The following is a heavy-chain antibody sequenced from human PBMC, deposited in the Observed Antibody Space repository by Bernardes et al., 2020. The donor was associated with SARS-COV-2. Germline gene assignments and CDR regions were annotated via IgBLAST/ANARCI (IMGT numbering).Heavy chain of an antibody. V-gene: IGHV3-53*01. CDR1: GFTVSSNY. CDR3: AKGSFGVELLHAFDI. J-gene: IGHJ3*02. CDR2: IYSGGST. Sequence: GGSLRLSCAASGFTVSSNYMSWVRQAPGKGLEWVSVIYSGGSTYCADSVKGRFTISRDNSKNTLYLQMNSLRAEDTAIYYCAKGSFGVELLHAFDIWGQGTMVTVSS. D-gene: IGHD3-3*01.